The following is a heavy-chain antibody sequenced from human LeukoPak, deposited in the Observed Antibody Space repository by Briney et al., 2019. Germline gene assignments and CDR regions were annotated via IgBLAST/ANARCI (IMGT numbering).Heavy chain of an antibody. CDR1: GGSISSYY. V-gene: IGHV4-4*07. Sequence: SETLSLTCTVSGGSISSYYWSWIRQPAGKGLEWIGRIYTSGSTNYNPSLKSRLTISVDTSKNQFSLELSSVTAADTALYFCARQLYVSGSYYAPMDVWGKGTTVTISS. D-gene: IGHD3-10*01. CDR2: IYTSGST. CDR3: ARQLYVSGSYYAPMDV. J-gene: IGHJ6*03.